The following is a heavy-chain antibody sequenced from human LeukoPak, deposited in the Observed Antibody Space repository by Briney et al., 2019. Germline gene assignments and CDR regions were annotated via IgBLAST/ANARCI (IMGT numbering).Heavy chain of an antibody. CDR1: GYTYTSYA. CDR3: ARGTYYYDSSGYYHYYYGMDV. V-gene: IGHV7-4-1*02. CDR2: INTNTGNP. Sequence: ASVKVSCKASGYTYTSYAMNWVRQAPGQGLEWMGWINTNTGNPTYAQGFTGRFVFSLDTSVSTAYLQISSLKAEDTAVYYCARGTYYYDSSGYYHYYYGMDVWGQGTTVTVYS. J-gene: IGHJ6*02. D-gene: IGHD3-22*01.